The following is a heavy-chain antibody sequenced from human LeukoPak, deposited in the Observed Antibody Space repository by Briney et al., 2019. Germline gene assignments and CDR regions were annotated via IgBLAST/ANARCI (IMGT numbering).Heavy chain of an antibody. CDR3: ARELISSGSLDY. Sequence: GGSPRLSCAASGFTFSSDRIKSGPPGPGEGLGRGSSISSSSGYIYYADAVKGRCTISRDNAKNSLYLVMNSLRAEDTGVYYCARELISSGSLDYWGQGTLVTVSS. V-gene: IGHV3-21*01. D-gene: IGHD3-10*01. J-gene: IGHJ4*02. CDR2: ISSSSGYI. CDR1: GFTFSSDR.